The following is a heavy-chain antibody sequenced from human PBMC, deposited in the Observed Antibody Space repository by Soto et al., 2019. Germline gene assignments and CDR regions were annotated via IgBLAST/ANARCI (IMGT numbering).Heavy chain of an antibody. CDR2: IGTAGDT. CDR3: ARGAYCSGVSCFKYAFDI. D-gene: IGHD2-15*01. V-gene: IGHV3-13*01. CDR1: GFTFSSYD. J-gene: IGHJ3*02. Sequence: GSLRLSCAASGFTFSSYDMHWVRQATGKGLEWVSAIGTAGDTYYPGSVKGRFTISRENAKNSLYLQMNSLRAEDTAVYYCARGAYCSGVSCFKYAFDIWGQGTMVTVSS.